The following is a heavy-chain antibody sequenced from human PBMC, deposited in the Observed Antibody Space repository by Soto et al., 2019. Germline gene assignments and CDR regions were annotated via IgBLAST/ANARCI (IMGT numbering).Heavy chain of an antibody. D-gene: IGHD2-21*02. Sequence: SVKVSCKASGGTFSSYAISWVRQAPGQGLEWMGGIIPIFGTANYAQKFQGRVTITADESTSTAYMELSSLRSEDTAVYYCARGKGGNSYYYYGMDVWGQGTTVTVSS. J-gene: IGHJ6*02. V-gene: IGHV1-69*13. CDR2: IIPIFGTA. CDR3: ARGKGGNSYYYYGMDV. CDR1: GGTFSSYA.